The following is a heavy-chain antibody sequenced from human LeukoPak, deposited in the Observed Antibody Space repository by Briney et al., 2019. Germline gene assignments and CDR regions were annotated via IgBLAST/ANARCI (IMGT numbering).Heavy chain of an antibody. V-gene: IGHV4-30-2*01. J-gene: IGHJ5*02. CDR3: ARVTPLVVPAATNWFDP. CDR1: GGSISSGGYS. Sequence: PSETLSLTCAVSGGSISSGGYSWSWIRQPPGKGLEWIGYIYHSGSTNYNPSLKSRVTISVDKSKNQFSLKLSSVTAADTAVYYCARVTPLVVPAATNWFDPWGQGTLVTVSS. D-gene: IGHD2-2*01. CDR2: IYHSGST.